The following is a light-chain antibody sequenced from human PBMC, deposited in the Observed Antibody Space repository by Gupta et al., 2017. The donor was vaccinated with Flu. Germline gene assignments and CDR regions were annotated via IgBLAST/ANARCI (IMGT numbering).Light chain of an antibody. CDR3: LQHNSYPMT. J-gene: IGKJ4*01. CDR2: TAS. CDR1: QGIRNY. V-gene: IGKV1-17*01. Sequence: PSSLSASAGDRVTITCRSSQGIRNYLGWYQQRPGKAPKRLIYTASTLQSGVPSRFSGSGSGTDFTLTISSLQPEDFATYYCLQHNSYPMTFGGGTKVEIK.